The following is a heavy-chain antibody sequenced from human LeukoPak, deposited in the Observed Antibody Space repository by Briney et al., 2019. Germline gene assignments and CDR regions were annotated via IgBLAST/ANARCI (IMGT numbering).Heavy chain of an antibody. CDR1: GGSISSYY. V-gene: IGHV4-4*07. D-gene: IGHD2-2*01. Sequence: SETLSLTCTVSGGSISSYYWSWIRQPGGKGLEWIGRIYTSGSTNYNPSLKSRVTMSVDTSKNQFSLKLSSVAAADTAVYYCARDKFRTRDYCSSTSCYRLDYNYYMDVWGKGTTVTVSS. CDR3: ARDKFRTRDYCSSTSCYRLDYNYYMDV. J-gene: IGHJ6*03. CDR2: IYTSGST.